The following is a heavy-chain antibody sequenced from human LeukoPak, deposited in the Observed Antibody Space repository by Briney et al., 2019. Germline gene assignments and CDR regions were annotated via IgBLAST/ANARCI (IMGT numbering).Heavy chain of an antibody. CDR2: MDPNSGVT. D-gene: IGHD3-10*01. Sequence: ASVKVSCKASGYSFTSYDINWIRQATGQGLEWMGWMDPNSGVTAFAQKFQGRDSMTRDTSRNTAYMKLSSMQSEDTDVYDCATKADDGSGNYNGAFDVWGQGTMVTVSS. V-gene: IGHV1-8*01. CDR3: ATKADDGSGNYNGAFDV. CDR1: GYSFTSYD. J-gene: IGHJ3*01.